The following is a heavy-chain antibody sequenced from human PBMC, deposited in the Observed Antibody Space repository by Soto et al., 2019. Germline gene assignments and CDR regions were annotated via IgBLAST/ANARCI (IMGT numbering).Heavy chain of an antibody. CDR2: IRDKSTSYTT. Sequence: EVQLVESGGGLVQPGGSLRLSCAASGFTLSDHYMDWVRQAPGKGLEWVGRIRDKSTSYTTEYAASVKGRFTISRDDSKNSLYLEMNSLKTEDTDVYYCVRVRLYRYDYWGQGTLVTVSS. CDR1: GFTLSDHY. D-gene: IGHD1-26*01. CDR3: VRVRLYRYDY. J-gene: IGHJ4*02. V-gene: IGHV3-72*01.